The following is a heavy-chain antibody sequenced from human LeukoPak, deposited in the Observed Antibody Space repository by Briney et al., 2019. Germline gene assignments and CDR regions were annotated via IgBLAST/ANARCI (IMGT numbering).Heavy chain of an antibody. CDR2: IYYSGST. CDR1: GGSISSYY. D-gene: IGHD3-16*02. J-gene: IGHJ4*02. V-gene: IGHV4-59*01. CDR3: ARVNDYVWGSYRPMYYYFDY. Sequence: SETLSLTCTVSGGSISSYYWSWIRQPPWKGLEWIGYIYYSGSTNYNPSLKSRVTISVDTSKNQFSLKLSSVTAADTAVYYCARVNDYVWGSYRPMYYYFDYWGQGTLVTVSS.